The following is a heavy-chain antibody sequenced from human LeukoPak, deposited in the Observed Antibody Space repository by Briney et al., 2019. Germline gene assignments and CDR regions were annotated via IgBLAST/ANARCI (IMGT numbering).Heavy chain of an antibody. J-gene: IGHJ6*02. CDR3: ARGRGGIAVAGIDYGMDV. D-gene: IGHD6-19*01. Sequence: SETLSLTCAVYGGSFSGYYCSWIRQPPGKGLEWIGEINHSGSTNYNPSLKSRVTISVDTSKNQFSLKLSSVTAADTAVYYCARGRGGIAVAGIDYGMDVWGQGTTVTVSS. CDR1: GGSFSGYY. V-gene: IGHV4-34*01. CDR2: INHSGST.